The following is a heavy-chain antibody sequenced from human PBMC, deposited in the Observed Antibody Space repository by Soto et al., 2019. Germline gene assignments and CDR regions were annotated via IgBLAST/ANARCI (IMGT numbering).Heavy chain of an antibody. J-gene: IGHJ6*02. CDR1: GFTLNTYA. V-gene: IGHV3-30-3*01. CDR2: LSYDGNIK. CDR3: ARAGSSSWDMDV. D-gene: IGHD6-13*01. Sequence: GGSLRLSCAASGFTLNTYAMHWVRQAPGKGLEWVAVLSYDGNIKYYAASVKGRFTISRDNSKNTVYLQMNSLRTEDTALYYCARAGSSSWDMDVWGQGTTVTVSS.